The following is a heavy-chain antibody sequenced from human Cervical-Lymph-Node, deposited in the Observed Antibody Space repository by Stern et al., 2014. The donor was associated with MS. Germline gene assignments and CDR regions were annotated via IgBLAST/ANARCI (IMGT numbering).Heavy chain of an antibody. CDR3: ARQRTFNFDY. Sequence: QVQLVESGPGLVKPSETLSLTCTVSGGSISSSSYYWGWIRQPPGKGLEWIGSIYYSGSTYYNPSLTSRVTISVDTSRNRFSLKLSSVTAADTAVYYCARQRTFNFDYWGQGTLVTVSS. J-gene: IGHJ4*02. CDR2: IYYSGST. CDR1: GGSISSSSYY. V-gene: IGHV4-39*01.